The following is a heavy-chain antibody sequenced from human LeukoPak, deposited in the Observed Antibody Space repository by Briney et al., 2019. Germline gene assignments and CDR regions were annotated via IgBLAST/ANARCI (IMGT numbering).Heavy chain of an antibody. CDR3: ARADSSGWYGGYFDY. D-gene: IGHD6-19*01. V-gene: IGHV3-21*01. CDR1: GFTFSSYS. J-gene: IGHJ4*02. CDR2: ISSSSSYI. Sequence: GGSLRLSCAASGFTFSSYSMNWVRQAPGKGLEWVSSISSSSSYIYYADSVKGRFTISRDNAKNSPYLQMNSLRAEDTAVYYCARADSSGWYGGYFDYWGQGTLVTVSS.